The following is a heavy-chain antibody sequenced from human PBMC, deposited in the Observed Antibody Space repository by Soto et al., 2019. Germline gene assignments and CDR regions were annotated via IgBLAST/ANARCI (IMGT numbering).Heavy chain of an antibody. J-gene: IGHJ4*02. D-gene: IGHD2-2*01. CDR2: FSGSGDNT. V-gene: IGHV3-23*01. CDR3: AKDRSQVGRYFDY. Sequence: GGSLRLSCATSGFTFSNYAMSWVRQAPGKGLEWVSSFSGSGDNTYYADSVKGRFTISRDNSKNTLYLQMNNLGAEDTAIYYCAKDRSQVGRYFDYWGQGTLVTVSS. CDR1: GFTFSNYA.